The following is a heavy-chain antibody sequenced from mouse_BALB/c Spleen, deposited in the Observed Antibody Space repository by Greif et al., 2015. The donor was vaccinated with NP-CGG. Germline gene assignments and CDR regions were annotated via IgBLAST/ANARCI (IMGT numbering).Heavy chain of an antibody. D-gene: IGHD2-4*01. CDR1: GFTFSDYY. CDR3: ARDHHYDYAAWFAY. V-gene: IGHV5-4*02. Sequence: EVQGVESGGGLVKPGGSLKLSCAASGFTFSDYYMYWVRQTPEKRLEWVATISDGGSYTYYPDSVKGRFTISRDNAKNNLHLQMSSLKSEDTAMYYCARDHHYDYAAWFAYWGQGTLVTVSA. CDR2: ISDGGSYT. J-gene: IGHJ3*01.